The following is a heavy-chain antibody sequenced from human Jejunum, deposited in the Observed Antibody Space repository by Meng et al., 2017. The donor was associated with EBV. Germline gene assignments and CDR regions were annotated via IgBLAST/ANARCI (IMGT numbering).Heavy chain of an antibody. CDR1: GFTFSTYW. CDR2: INENGRTT. J-gene: IGHJ4*02. Sequence: EVQLVESGGALVQPGGSLGLSCAASGFTFSTYWMHWVRQAPGKGLVWISRINENGRTTTYADSVRGRFTISRDNTKNTLYLQMNSLRAEDTAVYFCSRDLAGSYDDWGQGTLVTVSS. CDR3: SRDLAGSYDD. D-gene: IGHD6-25*01. V-gene: IGHV3-74*01.